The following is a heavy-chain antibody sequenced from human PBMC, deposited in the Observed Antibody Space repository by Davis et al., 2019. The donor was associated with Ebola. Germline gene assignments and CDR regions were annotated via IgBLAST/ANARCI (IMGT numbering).Heavy chain of an antibody. V-gene: IGHV3-23*01. CDR2: ISGSGGNT. D-gene: IGHD4-17*01. CDR3: ARDKGDYVSGYFDY. J-gene: IGHJ4*02. Sequence: GGSLRLSCADSAITFSSYAMTWVRQAPGKGLEWVSAISGSGGNTYYADSVKGRFTISRDNSKKTMYLQMNSLRAEDTAVYYCARDKGDYVSGYFDYWGQGTLVTVSS. CDR1: AITFSSYA.